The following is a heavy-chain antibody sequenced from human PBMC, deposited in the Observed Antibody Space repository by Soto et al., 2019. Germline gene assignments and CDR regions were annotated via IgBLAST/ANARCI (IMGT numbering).Heavy chain of an antibody. CDR3: ARENNDIVVVVAAPCGWGMDV. Sequence: ASVKVSCKASGYTFTSYYMHWVRQAPGQGLEWMGIINPSGGSTSYAQKFQGRVTMTRDTSTSTVYMELSSLRSEDTAVYYCARENNDIVVVVAAPCGWGMDVWGQGTTVTVSS. CDR1: GYTFTSYY. V-gene: IGHV1-46*01. D-gene: IGHD2-15*01. CDR2: INPSGGST. J-gene: IGHJ6*02.